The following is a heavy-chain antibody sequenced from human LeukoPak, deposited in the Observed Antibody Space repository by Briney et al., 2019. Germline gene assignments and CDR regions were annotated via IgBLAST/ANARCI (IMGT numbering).Heavy chain of an antibody. CDR1: DFSFTTYA. CDR3: ARDGSYGDRDY. CDR2: ISGGGTIT. V-gene: IGHV3-23*01. D-gene: IGHD4-17*01. Sequence: GGSLRLSCAASDFSFTTYAMSWVRQAPGKGLEWVSSISGGGTITYYADSVKGRFTISRDNAKKSLYLQMNSLRAEDTAVYFCARDGSYGDRDYWGQGTLVTVSS. J-gene: IGHJ4*02.